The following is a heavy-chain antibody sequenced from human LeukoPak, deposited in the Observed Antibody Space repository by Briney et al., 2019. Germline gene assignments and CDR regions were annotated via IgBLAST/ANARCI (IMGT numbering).Heavy chain of an antibody. J-gene: IGHJ1*01. V-gene: IGHV5-51*01. Sequence: GESLKISCKASGYKFTSYWIGWVRQMPGKGLEWMGVIYAGDSDTRYNPSFRGQVTLSVDKSINTAYVQWSTLKASDTAIYYCARGSYGQGSAEYFKHWGPGTLVTVSS. D-gene: IGHD3-10*01. CDR1: GYKFTSYW. CDR2: IYAGDSDT. CDR3: ARGSYGQGSAEYFKH.